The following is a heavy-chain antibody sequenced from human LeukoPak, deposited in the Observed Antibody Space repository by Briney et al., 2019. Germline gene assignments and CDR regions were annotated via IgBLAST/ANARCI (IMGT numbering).Heavy chain of an antibody. D-gene: IGHD6-19*01. CDR1: GFTFRTFA. Sequence: GASLRLSCAASGFTFRTFAMSWVRQAPGKGLEWVPGFSDNSGSTYYADSVKGRFTISRDNSKDTLYLQMDGLRAEDTAIYYCAKVYTTGWSYFDYWGRGILVTVSS. CDR2: FSDNSGST. J-gene: IGHJ4*02. V-gene: IGHV3-23*01. CDR3: AKVYTTGWSYFDY.